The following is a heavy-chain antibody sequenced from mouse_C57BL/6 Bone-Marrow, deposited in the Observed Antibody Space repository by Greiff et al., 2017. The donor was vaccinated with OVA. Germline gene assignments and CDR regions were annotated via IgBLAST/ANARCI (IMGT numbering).Heavy chain of an antibody. D-gene: IGHD3-1*01. Sequence: EVKLMESEGGLVQPGSSMKLSCTASGFTFSDYYMAWVRQVPEKGLEWVANINYDGSSTYYLDSLKSRFIISRDNAKNILYLQMSSLKSEDAATYYCAGDRGDLWYVDGWGTGTTVTVAS. CDR2: INYDGSST. V-gene: IGHV5-16*01. CDR1: GFTFSDYY. CDR3: AGDRGDLWYVDG. J-gene: IGHJ1*03.